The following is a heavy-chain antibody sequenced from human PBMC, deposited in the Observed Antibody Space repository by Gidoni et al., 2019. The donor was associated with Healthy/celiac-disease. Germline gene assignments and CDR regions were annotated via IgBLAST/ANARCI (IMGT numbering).Heavy chain of an antibody. J-gene: IGHJ4*02. CDR1: GFTFDAYA. D-gene: IGHD4-17*01. V-gene: IGHV3-9*01. Sequence: EVQLVESGGGLVQPGRSRRLSCAASGFTFDAYAMHWVRQAPGKGLEWVSGISWNSGSIGYADSVKGRFTISRDNAKNSLYLQMNRLRAEDTALYYCAKGGNDYGDYGINDYWGQGTLVTVSS. CDR2: ISWNSGSI. CDR3: AKGGNDYGDYGINDY.